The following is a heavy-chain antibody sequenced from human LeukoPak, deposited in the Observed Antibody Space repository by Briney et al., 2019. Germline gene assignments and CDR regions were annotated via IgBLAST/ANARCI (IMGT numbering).Heavy chain of an antibody. J-gene: IGHJ4*02. CDR2: IRYDGNNK. V-gene: IGHV3-30*02. Sequence: PGGSLRLSCAASAFTFSRYGMHWVRQAPGKGLEWVAFIRYDGNNKYYADSVKGRFTISRDNSKNTLHLQMNSLRAEDTAVYFCARRSGVAVAGAFDYWGQGTLVTVSS. CDR1: AFTFSRYG. CDR3: ARRSGVAVAGAFDY. D-gene: IGHD6-19*01.